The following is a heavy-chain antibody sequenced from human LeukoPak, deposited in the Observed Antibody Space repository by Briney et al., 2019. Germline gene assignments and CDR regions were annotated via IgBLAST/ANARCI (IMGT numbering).Heavy chain of an antibody. CDR2: ISDSGREM. CDR1: RFTFSTYG. V-gene: IGHV3-21*05. D-gene: IGHD2-21*01. Sequence: GGSLSLSCAASRFTFSTYGIYWLRQAPGKGLEGVSLISDSGREMYYANSVKGRFTMSRDNAKSSVYLQMNSLRAEDTAVYYCATNGVIGGKGSDYWGQGTMVTVSS. J-gene: IGHJ4*01. CDR3: ATNGVIGGKGSDY.